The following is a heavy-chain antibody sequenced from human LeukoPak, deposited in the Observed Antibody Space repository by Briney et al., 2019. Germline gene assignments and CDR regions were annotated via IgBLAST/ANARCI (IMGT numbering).Heavy chain of an antibody. J-gene: IGHJ4*02. CDR2: TYYRSKWYN. CDR3: ARRLAVTGRYYFDY. CDR1: GDSVSSNSAA. V-gene: IGHV6-1*01. Sequence: SQTLSLTCAISGDSVSSNSAAWNWIRQSPSRGLEWLGRTYYRSKWYNDYAVSVKSRITINPDTSKNQFSLRLNSMTAADTAVYYCARRLAVTGRYYFDYWGQGTLVTVSS. D-gene: IGHD6-13*01.